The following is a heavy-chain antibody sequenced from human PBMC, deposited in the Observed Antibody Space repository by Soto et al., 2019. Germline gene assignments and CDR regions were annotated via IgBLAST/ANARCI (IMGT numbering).Heavy chain of an antibody. V-gene: IGHV1-69*02. CDR3: AMGYCSGGSCYGQWDY. CDR2: IIPILGIA. CDR1: GGTFSSYT. Sequence: QVQLVQSGAEVKKPGSSVKVSCKASGGTFSSYTISWVRQAPGQGLEWMGRIIPILGIANYAQKFQGRVTITADKSTSRAYMELSSLRSEDTAVYYCAMGYCSGGSCYGQWDYWGQGTLVTVSS. J-gene: IGHJ4*02. D-gene: IGHD2-15*01.